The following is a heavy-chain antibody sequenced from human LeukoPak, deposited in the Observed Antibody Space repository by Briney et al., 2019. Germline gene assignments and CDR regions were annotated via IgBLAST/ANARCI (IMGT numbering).Heavy chain of an antibody. D-gene: IGHD4-11*01. CDR1: GGSISSYY. Sequence: SETLSLTCTVSGGSISSYYWSWIRQPPGKGLEWIGYIYYSGSTNYNPSLKSRVTISVDTSKNQFSLKLSPVTAADTAVYYCARVTTGYYYMDVWGKGTTVTISS. J-gene: IGHJ6*03. V-gene: IGHV4-59*01. CDR2: IYYSGST. CDR3: ARVTTGYYYMDV.